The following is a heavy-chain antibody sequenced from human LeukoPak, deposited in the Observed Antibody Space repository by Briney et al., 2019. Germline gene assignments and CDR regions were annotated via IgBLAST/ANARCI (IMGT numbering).Heavy chain of an antibody. D-gene: IGHD7-27*01. Sequence: PGGSLRLSCAASGFTFSSYAMSWVRQAPGKGLEWVSAISGSGGSTYYADSVKGRFTISRDNSKNTLYLQMNSLRAEDTAVYYCAKDQRVAPRSNWGAFDIWGQGTMVTVSS. CDR2: ISGSGGST. CDR3: AKDQRVAPRSNWGAFDI. CDR1: GFTFSSYA. V-gene: IGHV3-23*01. J-gene: IGHJ3*02.